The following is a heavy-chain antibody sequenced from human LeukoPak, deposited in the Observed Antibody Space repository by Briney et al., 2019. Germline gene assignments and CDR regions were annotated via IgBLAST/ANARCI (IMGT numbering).Heavy chain of an antibody. V-gene: IGHV5-51*01. CDR1: GYSFTSYW. J-gene: IGHJ4*02. CDR2: IYPGDSDP. CDR3: ARRRIQLDHFDY. D-gene: IGHD5-18*01. Sequence: GEALQISCQGSGYSFTSYWIGGVRQVPGKGLEWMGIIYPGDSDPRYSPSFQGQVTISADKSISTAYLQWSSLKASDTAMYYCARRRIQLDHFDYWGQGTLVTVSS.